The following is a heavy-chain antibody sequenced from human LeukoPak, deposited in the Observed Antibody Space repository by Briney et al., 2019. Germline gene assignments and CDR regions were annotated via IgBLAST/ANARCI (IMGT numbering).Heavy chain of an antibody. Sequence: AGGSLRLSCAASGFTFDDYAMHWVRQAPGRGLEWVSGISWNSGSIGYADSVKGRFTISRDNAKNSLYLQMNSLRAEDTALYYCAKAPGGTIGGAAIDHWGQGTLVTVSS. J-gene: IGHJ4*02. CDR1: GFTFDDYA. CDR3: AKAPGGTIGGAAIDH. V-gene: IGHV3-9*01. D-gene: IGHD1-26*01. CDR2: ISWNSGSI.